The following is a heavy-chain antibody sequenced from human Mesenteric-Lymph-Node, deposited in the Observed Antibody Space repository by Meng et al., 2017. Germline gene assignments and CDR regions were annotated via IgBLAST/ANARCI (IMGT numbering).Heavy chain of an antibody. CDR1: GGSFSGYY. V-gene: IGHV4-34*01. CDR3: ARGVSGY. Sequence: GSLRLSCAVYGGSFSGYYWSWIRQPPGKGLEWIGEINHSGSTNYNPSLKSRVTISVDTSKNQFSLKLSSVIAADTAVYYCARGVSGYWGQGTLVTVSS. D-gene: IGHD1-1*01. CDR2: INHSGST. J-gene: IGHJ4*02.